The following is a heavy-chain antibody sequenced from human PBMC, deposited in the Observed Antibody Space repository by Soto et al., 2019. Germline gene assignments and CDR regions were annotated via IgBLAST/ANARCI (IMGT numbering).Heavy chain of an antibody. CDR2: ISGSGGST. CDR1: GFTFSSYA. V-gene: IGHV3-23*01. CDR3: ARRGSGSDYDY. Sequence: EVPLLESGGGLVQPGGSLRLSCAASGFTFSSYAMRWVRQAPVKGLEWVSAISGSGGSTYYADSVKGRFTISRDNSKNTLYRQMNSLRDEDTTVYYGARRGSGSDYDYWGQGTLVTVSS. J-gene: IGHJ4*02. D-gene: IGHD1-26*01.